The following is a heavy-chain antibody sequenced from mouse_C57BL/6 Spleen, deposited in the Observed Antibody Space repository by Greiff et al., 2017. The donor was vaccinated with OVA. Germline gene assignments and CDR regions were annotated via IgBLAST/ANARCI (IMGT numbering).Heavy chain of an antibody. CDR1: GYTFTSYW. D-gene: IGHD1-1*01. V-gene: IGHV1-53*01. CDR3: ARSLSSYYYGKDAMDY. J-gene: IGHJ4*01. CDR2: INPSNGGT. Sequence: VQLQQPGTELVKPGASVKLSCKASGYTFTSYWMHWVKQRPGQGLEWIGNINPSNGGTNYNEKFKSKATLTVDKSSSTAYMQLSSLTSEDSAVYYCARSLSSYYYGKDAMDYWGQGTSVTVSS.